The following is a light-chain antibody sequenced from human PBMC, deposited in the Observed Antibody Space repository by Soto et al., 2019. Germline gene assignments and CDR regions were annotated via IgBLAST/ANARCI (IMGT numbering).Light chain of an antibody. V-gene: IGLV2-11*01. CDR1: SSDVGYYPY. CDR3: CSFAGSYWL. J-gene: IGLJ3*02. Sequence: QSALTQPRSVSGSPGQSVTISCTGTSSDVGYYPYVSWYQQHPGKAPQLIIYDVSNRPSGVPDRFSGSKSGNTASLTISGLQAEDEEDYHCCSFAGSYWLFGGGTKLTVL. CDR2: DVS.